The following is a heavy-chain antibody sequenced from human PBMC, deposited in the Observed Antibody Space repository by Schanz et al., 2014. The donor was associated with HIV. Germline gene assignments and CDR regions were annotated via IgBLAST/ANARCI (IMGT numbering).Heavy chain of an antibody. Sequence: QVQLVQSGAEVKKPGSSVKVFCKASGGTFSSYAISWVRQAPGQGLEWMGGIIPSFDTTNYAQTFQGRVTITADKSTSTAYMELSSLRSEDTAVYYCARARLGSSWYVTGFGSIDYWGQGTLVTVSS. J-gene: IGHJ4*02. V-gene: IGHV1-69*06. D-gene: IGHD6-13*01. CDR1: GGTFSSYA. CDR2: IIPSFDTT. CDR3: ARARLGSSWYVTGFGSIDY.